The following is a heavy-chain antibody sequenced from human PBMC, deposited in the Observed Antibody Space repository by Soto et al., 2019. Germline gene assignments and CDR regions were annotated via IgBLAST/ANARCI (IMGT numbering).Heavy chain of an antibody. Sequence: EVQVLESGGGLVQPGGSLRLSCAASGFTFSTYAMSWVRQAPGKGLEWVSGISGSGGSTYYADSVKGRFTISRDNSKKPMFLQMSGLGAEDTAVYCCARGGAAAGMGSFDLWGRGTLVTVSS. CDR1: GFTFSTYA. V-gene: IGHV3-23*01. J-gene: IGHJ2*01. CDR3: ARGGAAAGMGSFDL. CDR2: ISGSGGST. D-gene: IGHD6-13*01.